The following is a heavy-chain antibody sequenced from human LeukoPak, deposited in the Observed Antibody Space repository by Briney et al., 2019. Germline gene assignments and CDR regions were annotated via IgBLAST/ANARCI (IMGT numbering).Heavy chain of an antibody. CDR1: GYTFTRFG. CDR3: ARDKDGYYYDGRTDF. V-gene: IGHV1-18*01. Sequence: GASVKVSCKASGYTFTRFGISWVRQAPGQGLEWMGWISAYYGNTNYAQKLQGRVTMTTDTSTSTAYMELGSLRSDDTAVYYCARDKDGYYYDGRTDFWGQGTLVTVSS. CDR2: ISAYYGNT. D-gene: IGHD3-22*01. J-gene: IGHJ4*02.